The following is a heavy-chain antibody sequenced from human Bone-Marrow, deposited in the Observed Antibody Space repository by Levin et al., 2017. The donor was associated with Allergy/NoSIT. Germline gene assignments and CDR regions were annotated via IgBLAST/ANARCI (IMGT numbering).Heavy chain of an antibody. J-gene: IGHJ4*02. V-gene: IGHV4-59*01. CDR2: IYYSGST. CDR1: GGSISSYY. CDR3: AREMFSPYYYDSSGYYSTVYYFDY. D-gene: IGHD3-22*01. Sequence: PSETLSLTCTVSGGSISSYYWSWIRQPPGKGLEWIGYIYYSGSTNYNPSLKSRVTISVDTSKNQFSLKLSSVTAADTAVYYCAREMFSPYYYDSSGYYSTVYYFDYWGQGTLVTVSS.